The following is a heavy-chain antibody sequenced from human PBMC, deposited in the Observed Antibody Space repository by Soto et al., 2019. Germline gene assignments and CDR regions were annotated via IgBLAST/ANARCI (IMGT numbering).Heavy chain of an antibody. D-gene: IGHD3-10*01. J-gene: IGHJ4*02. CDR3: AKCRGGDYREYYFDY. Sequence: EVQLLESGGGLVQPGGSLRLSCAASGFTFSGYAMSWVRQAPGKGLEWVSTITTGAGGRTYYADSVKGRFTISRDNSMNTLYLQLNTLRADDTAVYYCAKCRGGDYREYYFDYWGLGTLVTVSS. CDR1: GFTFSGYA. CDR2: ITTGAGGRT. V-gene: IGHV3-23*01.